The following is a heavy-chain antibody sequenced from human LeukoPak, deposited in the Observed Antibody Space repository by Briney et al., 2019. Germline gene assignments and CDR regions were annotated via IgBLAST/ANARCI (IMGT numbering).Heavy chain of an antibody. V-gene: IGHV1-69*13. CDR2: IIPIFGTA. Sequence: ASVKVSCKASGGTFSSYAISWVRQAPGQGLEWMGGIIPIFGTANYAQKFQGRVTITADESTSTAYMELSSLRSEDTAVYYCARDIGVTIFGVVTLAFDIWGQGTMVTVSS. CDR1: GGTFSSYA. J-gene: IGHJ3*02. D-gene: IGHD3-3*01. CDR3: ARDIGVTIFGVVTLAFDI.